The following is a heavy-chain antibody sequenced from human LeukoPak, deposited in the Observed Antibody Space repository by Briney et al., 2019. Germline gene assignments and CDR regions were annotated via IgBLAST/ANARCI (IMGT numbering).Heavy chain of an antibody. Sequence: PGRSLTLSCAASGFTFSNYGMHWVRQAPGKGLEWVAVIWYDGSNKYYADSVKGRFPISRDNSKTTLFLQMNGLRAEDTAVYYCAKDYYGPSGGIDYWGQGTLVTVSS. D-gene: IGHD3-10*01. CDR3: AKDYYGPSGGIDY. CDR2: IWYDGSNK. CDR1: GFTFSNYG. J-gene: IGHJ4*02. V-gene: IGHV3-33*06.